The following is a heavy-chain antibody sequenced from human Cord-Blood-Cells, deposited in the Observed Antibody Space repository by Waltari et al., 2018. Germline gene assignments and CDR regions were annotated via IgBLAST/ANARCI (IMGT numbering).Heavy chain of an antibody. D-gene: IGHD1-1*01. J-gene: IGHJ6*03. CDR1: GFTFSSYW. CDR3: ARDWNDYYYYYMDV. V-gene: IGHV3-74*01. CDR2: INSDGSST. Sequence: EVQLVESGGGLVQPGGSLRLSCAASGFTFSSYWMHLVRQAPGKGLVWVSRINSDGSSTSYADSVKGRFTISRDNAKNTLYLQMNSLRAEDTAVYYCARDWNDYYYYYMDVWGKGTTVTVSS.